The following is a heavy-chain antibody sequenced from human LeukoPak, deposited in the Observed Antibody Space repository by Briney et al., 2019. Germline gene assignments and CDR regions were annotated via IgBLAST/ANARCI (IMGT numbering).Heavy chain of an antibody. V-gene: IGHV1-2*02. J-gene: IGHJ4*02. Sequence: ASVKVSCKASGYTFTSYDINWVRQATGQGLEWMGWINPNSGGTNYAQKFQGRVTMTRDTSISTAYMELSRLRSDDTAVYYCARGEFLYIVWGQGTLVTVSS. CDR3: ARGEFLYIV. CDR2: INPNSGGT. D-gene: IGHD3-10*01. CDR1: GYTFTSYD.